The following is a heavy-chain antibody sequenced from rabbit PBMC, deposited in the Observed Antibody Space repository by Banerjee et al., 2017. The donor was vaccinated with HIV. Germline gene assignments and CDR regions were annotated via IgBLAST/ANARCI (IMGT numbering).Heavy chain of an antibody. CDR1: GFDLSAYG. CDR2: IDTGSSGFT. V-gene: IGHV1S45*01. J-gene: IGHJ6*01. D-gene: IGHD8-1*01. CDR3: ARDTGSSFSSYGMDL. Sequence: QEQLVESGGGLVQPGGSLKLSCKASGFDLSAYGMSWVRQAPGKGLEWIVCIDTGSSGFTYFASWAKGRFTISKTSSTTVTLQMTSLTAADTATYFCARDTGSSFSSYGMDLWGQGTLVTVS.